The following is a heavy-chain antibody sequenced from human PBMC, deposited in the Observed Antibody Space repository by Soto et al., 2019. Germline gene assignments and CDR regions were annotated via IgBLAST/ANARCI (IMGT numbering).Heavy chain of an antibody. J-gene: IGHJ6*01. CDR2: ISYDGILK. D-gene: IGHD3-10*01. CDR1: VFTFSAFG. V-gene: IGHV3-30*18. CDR3: AKDFKVSGGHYGSLNHYYGMHV. Sequence: XGSLRLSCAFSVFTFSAFGMHCVRHSPGKWLEWVAIISYDGILKYYADSVKGRFTISRDTSKGALYLQMNSLTPEDTAVYYCAKDFKVSGGHYGSLNHYYGMHVWGQGTTFTLSS.